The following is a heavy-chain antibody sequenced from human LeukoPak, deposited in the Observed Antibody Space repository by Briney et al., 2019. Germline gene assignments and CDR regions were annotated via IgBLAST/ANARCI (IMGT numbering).Heavy chain of an antibody. CDR2: IIPIFGTA. J-gene: IGHJ3*02. CDR1: GGTFSSYA. D-gene: IGHD4-17*01. CDR3: ARSPDYGDYDAFDI. V-gene: IGHV1-69*05. Sequence: PVKVSCKASGGTFSSYAISWVRQAPGQGLEWMGGIIPIFGTANYAQKFQGRVTITTDESTSTAYMELSSLRSEDTAVYYCARSPDYGDYDAFDIWGQGTMVTVSS.